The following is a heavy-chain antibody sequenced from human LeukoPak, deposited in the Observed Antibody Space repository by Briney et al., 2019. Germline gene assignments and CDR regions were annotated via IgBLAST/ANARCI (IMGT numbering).Heavy chain of an antibody. CDR2: IKHDGGEK. CDR3: TRLGGSYYTY. V-gene: IGHV3-7*01. Sequence: GSLRLSCAASGFTFSSYWMSWVRQAPGKGLEWVANIKHDGGEKYYVDSVKGRFTISRDNAKNSLFLQMNSLRAEDTAVYYCTRLGGSYYTYWGQGTLVTVSS. D-gene: IGHD1-26*01. J-gene: IGHJ4*02. CDR1: GFTFSSYW.